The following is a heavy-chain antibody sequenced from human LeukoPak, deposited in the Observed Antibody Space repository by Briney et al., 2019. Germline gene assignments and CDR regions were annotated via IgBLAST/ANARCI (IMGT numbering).Heavy chain of an antibody. J-gene: IGHJ1*01. V-gene: IGHV4-59*08. Sequence: PSETLSLTCTVSGGAIDNYYWSWIRQPTGKGLEWIAYVYYGGTINYNPSLESRVTISVDTSKNQFSLRLTSVAAADTAVYYCARHGTAAGPFQLRGQGTLVTVSS. CDR3: ARHGTAAGPFQL. CDR2: VYYGGTI. D-gene: IGHD2-21*02. CDR1: GGAIDNYY.